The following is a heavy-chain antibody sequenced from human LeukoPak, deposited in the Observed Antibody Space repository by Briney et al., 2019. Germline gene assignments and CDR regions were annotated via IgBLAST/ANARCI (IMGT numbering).Heavy chain of an antibody. J-gene: IGHJ4*02. CDR2: IYKSGSP. V-gene: IGHV4-4*02. CDR3: ARDPHTSNQPDY. D-gene: IGHD2-2*01. Sequence: SETLSLTCAVSGASISDTHWWSWVRQPPGKGLEWIGEIYKSGSPNYNPSLRSRVAISEDKFKNHFLLKLTSVTAADTAVYYCARDPHTSNQPDYWGQGTLVTVSS. CDR1: GASISDTHW.